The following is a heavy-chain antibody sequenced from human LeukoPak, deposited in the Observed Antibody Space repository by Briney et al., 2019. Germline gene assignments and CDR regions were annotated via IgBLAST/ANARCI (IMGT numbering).Heavy chain of an antibody. CDR3: ARATIFGVVIC. V-gene: IGHV3-48*01. CDR1: GFTFSSYS. CDR2: ISSSSSTI. D-gene: IGHD3-3*01. Sequence: PGGSLRLSCAASGFTFSSYSMNWVRQAPGKGLEWVSYISSSSSTIYYADSVKGRFTISRDNAKNSLYLQMNSLRAEDTAVYYCARATIFGVVICWGQGTLVTVSS. J-gene: IGHJ4*02.